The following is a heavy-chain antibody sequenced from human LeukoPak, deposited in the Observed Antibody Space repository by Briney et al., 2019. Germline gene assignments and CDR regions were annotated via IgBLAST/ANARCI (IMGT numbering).Heavy chain of an antibody. CDR1: GFTFSSYA. V-gene: IGHV3-23*01. D-gene: IGHD1-26*01. CDR3: ARAKGKWEPIDY. J-gene: IGHJ4*02. Sequence: GGSLRLSCAASGFTFSSYAVSWVRQAPGKGLEWVSAISGSGGDTYYADSGKGRFTISRHNSKNTLYLQMNSLRAEDTAVYYCARAKGKWEPIDYWGQGTLVTVSS. CDR2: ISGSGGDT.